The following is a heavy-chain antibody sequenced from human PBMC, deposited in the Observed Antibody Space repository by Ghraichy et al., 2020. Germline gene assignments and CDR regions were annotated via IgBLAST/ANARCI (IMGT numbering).Heavy chain of an antibody. J-gene: IGHJ4*02. Sequence: SETLSLTCAVYGGSFSDYYWTWIRQSPGKGLEWIGDINRSERNFYNPSLKSRVIISLDISKNQFSLKLSSVTAADTAVYYCARRRRSSTSVTARFFDSWGQGDLVTVSS. D-gene: IGHD2-21*02. CDR1: GGSFSDYY. V-gene: IGHV4-34*01. CDR3: ARRRRSSTSVTARFFDS. CDR2: INRSERN.